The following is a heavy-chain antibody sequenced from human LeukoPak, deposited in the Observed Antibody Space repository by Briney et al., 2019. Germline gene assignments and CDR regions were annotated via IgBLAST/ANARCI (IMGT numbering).Heavy chain of an antibody. V-gene: IGHV4-59*01. J-gene: IGHJ5*02. D-gene: IGHD3-22*01. CDR2: IFYSGST. Sequence: SETLSLTCTVSGGSICSYYWSWIRQPPGKGLEWIGYIFYSGSTNYNPSLKSRVTMSVDTSKNQLSLTLISVTAADTAVYYCARHIDLSGGSGYYAFPWFDPWGQGTLVTVSS. CDR3: ARHIDLSGGSGYYAFPWFDP. CDR1: GGSICSYY.